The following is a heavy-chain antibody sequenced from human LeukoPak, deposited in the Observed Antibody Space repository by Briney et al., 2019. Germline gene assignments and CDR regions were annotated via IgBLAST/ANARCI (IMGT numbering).Heavy chain of an antibody. Sequence: GGSLRLSCAASGFTFSSYAMSWVRQAPGKGLEWVSAISGSGGSTYYADSVKGRFTISRDNSKNTLYLQMNSLRAEDTAVYYCAKDADSSGYYTLGLPWYFDLWGRGTLVTASS. D-gene: IGHD3-22*01. CDR3: AKDADSSGYYTLGLPWYFDL. CDR2: ISGSGGST. CDR1: GFTFSSYA. V-gene: IGHV3-23*01. J-gene: IGHJ2*01.